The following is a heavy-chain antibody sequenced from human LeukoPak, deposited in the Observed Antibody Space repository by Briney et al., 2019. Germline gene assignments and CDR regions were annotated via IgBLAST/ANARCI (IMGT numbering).Heavy chain of an antibody. CDR3: ARLAVCGGDCFAFDI. V-gene: IGHV4-59*01. Sequence: SETLSLTCTVSGGSISSYYWSWIRQPPGKGLEWIGYIYYSGSTNYNPSLKSRVTISVDTSKNQFSLKLSSVTAADTAVYYCARLAVCGGDCFAFDIWGQGTMVIVSS. CDR2: IYYSGST. J-gene: IGHJ3*02. D-gene: IGHD2-21*02. CDR1: GGSISSYY.